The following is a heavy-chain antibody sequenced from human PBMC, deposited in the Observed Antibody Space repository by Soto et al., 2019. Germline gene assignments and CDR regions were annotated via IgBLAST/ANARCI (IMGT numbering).Heavy chain of an antibody. V-gene: IGHV4-30-4*01. D-gene: IGHD3-22*01. CDR2: IYYSGST. Sequence: SETLSLTCTVSGGSISSGDYYWSWIRQPPGKGLEWIGYIYYSGSTYYNPSLKSRVTISVDTPKNQFSLKLSSVTAADTAVYYCARGRKLYYYDSSGYYYVSAFDIWGQGTMVTVSS. CDR1: GGSISSGDYY. CDR3: ARGRKLYYYDSSGYYYVSAFDI. J-gene: IGHJ3*02.